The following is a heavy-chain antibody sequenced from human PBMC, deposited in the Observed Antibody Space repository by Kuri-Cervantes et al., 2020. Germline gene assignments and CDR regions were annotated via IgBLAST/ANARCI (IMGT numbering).Heavy chain of an antibody. CDR3: ARDRTENYDILTGYYPRWFDP. CDR2: IIPIFGTA. V-gene: IGHV1-69*01. CDR1: GGTFSSYA. J-gene: IGHJ5*02. Sequence: GGSLRLSCKASGGTFSSYAISWVRQAPGQGLEWMGGIIPIFGTANYAQKFQGRVTITADESTSTAYMELSSLRSEDTAVYYCARDRTENYDILTGYYPRWFDPWGQGTLVTVSS. D-gene: IGHD3-9*01.